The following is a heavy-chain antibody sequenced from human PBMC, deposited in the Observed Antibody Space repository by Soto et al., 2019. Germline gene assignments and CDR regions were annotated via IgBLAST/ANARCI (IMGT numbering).Heavy chain of an antibody. V-gene: IGHV1-18*01. CDR2: ISAYNGNT. CDR3: ARDFKRYSSSPGPLEY. Sequence: ASVKVSCKASGYTFTSYGISWVRQASGQGLEWMGWISAYNGNTNYAQKLQGRVTMTTDTSTSTAYMELRSLRSDDTAVYYRARDFKRYSSSPGPLEYWGQGTLVTVSS. D-gene: IGHD6-6*01. CDR1: GYTFTSYG. J-gene: IGHJ4*02.